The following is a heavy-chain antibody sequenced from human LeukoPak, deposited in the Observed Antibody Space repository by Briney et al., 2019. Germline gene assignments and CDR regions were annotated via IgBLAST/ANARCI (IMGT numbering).Heavy chain of an antibody. CDR2: IHSSETT. J-gene: IGHJ4*02. Sequence: PSETLSLTCSVSGGSINSDFWTWIRQPAGKGLEWIGRIHSSETTIYSPSLKSRVTMSLDMAKKQFSLKVTSVTAADTAVYYCARDAYYYDSSGYGFDYWGQGTLVTVSS. V-gene: IGHV4-4*07. CDR1: GGSINSDF. D-gene: IGHD3-22*01. CDR3: ARDAYYYDSSGYGFDY.